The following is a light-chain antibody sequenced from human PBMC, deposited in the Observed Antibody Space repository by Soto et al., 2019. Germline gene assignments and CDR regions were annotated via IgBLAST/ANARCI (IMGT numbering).Light chain of an antibody. V-gene: IGKV1-5*03. CDR1: QSISSW. CDR3: QQYNSYSYT. J-gene: IGKJ2*01. Sequence: DLQMTQSPSTLSASVGDRVTITCRASQSISSWLAWYQQKPGKAPKHLIYKASSLESGVPSRFSGSGSGTEFTLTISSLQPDDFATYYCQQYNSYSYTFGQGTKLEI. CDR2: KAS.